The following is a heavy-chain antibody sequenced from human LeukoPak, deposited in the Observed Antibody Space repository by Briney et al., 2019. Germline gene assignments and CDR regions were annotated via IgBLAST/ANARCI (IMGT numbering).Heavy chain of an antibody. CDR2: VDPEDGET. Sequence: ASVKISCKASGYTFTDYYMHWVQQAPGKGLEWMGRVDPEDGETIYAEKFQGRVTITADTSTDTAYMELSSLRSEDTAVYYCATGGQLEVDYWGQGTLVTVSS. D-gene: IGHD1-1*01. CDR1: GYTFTDYY. V-gene: IGHV1-69-2*01. CDR3: ATGGQLEVDY. J-gene: IGHJ4*02.